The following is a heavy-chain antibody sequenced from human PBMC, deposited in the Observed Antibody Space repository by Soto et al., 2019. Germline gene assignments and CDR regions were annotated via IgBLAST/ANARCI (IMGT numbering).Heavy chain of an antibody. CDR1: GGSIVTGSYY. D-gene: IGHD1-1*01. Sequence: TLSLTCTVSGGSIVTGSYYWGWIRQPPGKGLEWLGHIYYSGNTYYPPSLKSRVTISVDTSKNQFSLRLSSVTAADTAVYYCARLPQEYNYYGMDVWGQGTTVTVSS. CDR3: ARLPQEYNYYGMDV. J-gene: IGHJ6*02. V-gene: IGHV4-39*01. CDR2: IYYSGNT.